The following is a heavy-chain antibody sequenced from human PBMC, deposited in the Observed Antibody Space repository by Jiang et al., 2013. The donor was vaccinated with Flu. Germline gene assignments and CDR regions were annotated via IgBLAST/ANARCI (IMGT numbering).Heavy chain of an antibody. CDR3: ARGKPHYYAMDV. CDR1: GDSVSGNNAA. V-gene: IGHV6-1*01. Sequence: SQTLSLTCGISGDSVSGNNAAWNWIRQSPSRGLEWLGRTYYTSKWYNDYAASLRSRITINPDTSKNQFSLQLNSVTPEDTAVYYCARGKPHYYAMDVWGQGTTVTVSS. CDR2: TYYTSKWYN. J-gene: IGHJ6*02.